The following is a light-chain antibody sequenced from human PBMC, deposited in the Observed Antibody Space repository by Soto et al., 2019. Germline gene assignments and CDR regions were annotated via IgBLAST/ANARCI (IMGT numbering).Light chain of an antibody. CDR1: QSVSSN. Sequence: EIVMTQSPANLSVSPGERATLSCRASQSVSSNLAWYQQKPGQGPRLLIYGASTRATSIPARFSGSGSGTEFTLTINSRQSEEVAVYYCQQDPKWPPSTFGQVTKL. CDR3: QQDPKWPPST. CDR2: GAS. J-gene: IGKJ2*01. V-gene: IGKV3-15*01.